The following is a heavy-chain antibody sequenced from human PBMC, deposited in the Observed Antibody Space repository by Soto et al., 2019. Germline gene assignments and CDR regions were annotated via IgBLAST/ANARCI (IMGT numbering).Heavy chain of an antibody. D-gene: IGHD5-18*01. V-gene: IGHV3-30*03. CDR3: ARDSGYGGHGDPFDI. CDR2: ISSDGNTK. Sequence: SLRLSCVAPGFTFSDDGFHWVRQAPGKGLEWVAFISSDGNTKFHADSVEGRFTISRDDSKNTLYLQMNSLRVDDTAVYYCARDSGYGGHGDPFDIWGQGTTVTVSS. J-gene: IGHJ3*02. CDR1: GFTFSDDG.